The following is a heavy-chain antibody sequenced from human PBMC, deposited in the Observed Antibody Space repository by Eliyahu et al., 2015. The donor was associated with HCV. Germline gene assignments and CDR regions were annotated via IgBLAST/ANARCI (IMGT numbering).Heavy chain of an antibody. CDR3: SGMHLIQGVIVDDY. CDR1: GFTFADFA. J-gene: IGHJ4*02. Sequence: EVQVVQSGGGSVQPGRSLRLSCTGSGFTFADFAVSWVRVAPGKGLEWVGLITKKANGGTTEYAASVKGRFTISRDDAKTVAYLQMNSLKAEDTAVYYCSGMHLIQGVIVDDYWGQGTQVTVSS. V-gene: IGHV3-49*04. D-gene: IGHD3-10*01. CDR2: ITKKANGGTT.